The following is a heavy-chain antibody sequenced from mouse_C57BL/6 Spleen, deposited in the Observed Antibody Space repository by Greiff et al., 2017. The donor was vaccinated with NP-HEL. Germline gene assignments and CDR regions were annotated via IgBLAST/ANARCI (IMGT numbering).Heavy chain of an antibody. Sequence: QVQLQQSGPELVKPGASVKISCKASGYAFSSSWMNWVKQRPGKGLEWIGRIYPGDGDTNYNGKLKGKATLTADKTSSTAYMQLSSLTSEDSAVYFCAGPLYYYGRSTGYDMDGWGQGTSVTVSS. CDR3: AGPLYYYGRSTGYDMDG. CDR1: GYAFSSSW. D-gene: IGHD1-1*01. V-gene: IGHV1-82*01. J-gene: IGHJ4*01. CDR2: IYPGDGDT.